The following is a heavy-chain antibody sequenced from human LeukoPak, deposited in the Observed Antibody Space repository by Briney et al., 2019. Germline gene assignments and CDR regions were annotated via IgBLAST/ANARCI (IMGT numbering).Heavy chain of an antibody. CDR3: ARDWGGDYYDSSGIDY. Sequence: GGSLRLSCAASGFTFSSYSMNWVRQAPGKGLEWVSSISSSSSYIYYADSVKGRFTISRDNAKNSLCLQMNSLRAEDTAVYYCARDWGGDYYDSSGIDYWGQGTLVTVSS. CDR2: ISSSSSYI. D-gene: IGHD3-22*01. V-gene: IGHV3-21*01. J-gene: IGHJ4*02. CDR1: GFTFSSYS.